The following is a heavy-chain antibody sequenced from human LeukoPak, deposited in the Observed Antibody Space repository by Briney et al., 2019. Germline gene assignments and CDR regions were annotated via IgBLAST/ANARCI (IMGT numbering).Heavy chain of an antibody. CDR2: MNPNSGNT. J-gene: IGHJ6*02. CDR1: GYTFTSYD. CDR3: AREGGAYYYYYYGMGV. V-gene: IGHV1-8*01. Sequence: ASVKVSCKASGYTFTSYDINWVRQATGQGLEWMGWMNPNSGNTGYAQKFQGRVTMTRNTSISTAYMELSSLRSEDTAVYYCAREGGAYYYYYYGMGVWGQGTTVTVSS. D-gene: IGHD3-16*01.